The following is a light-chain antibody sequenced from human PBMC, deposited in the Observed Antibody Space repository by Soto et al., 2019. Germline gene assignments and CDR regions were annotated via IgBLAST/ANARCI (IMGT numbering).Light chain of an antibody. CDR3: AAWDDSLKGVV. CDR1: NSNIGSNA. CDR2: GNN. Sequence: QSVLTQPPSASGTPGQGVAISCSGSNSNIGSNAVNWYQQLPGTAPKRLISGNNQRPSGVPDRFSGSKSGTSAFLAISGLQSEDDADYYCAAWDDSLKGVVFGGGTKLTVL. J-gene: IGLJ2*01. V-gene: IGLV1-44*01.